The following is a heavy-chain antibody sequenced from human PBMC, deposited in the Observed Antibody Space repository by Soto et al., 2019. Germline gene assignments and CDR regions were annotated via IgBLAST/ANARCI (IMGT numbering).Heavy chain of an antibody. CDR1: GYIFVNYG. J-gene: IGHJ6*02. Sequence: QVQLVQSGDEVRKPGSSVKVSCKASGYIFVNYGIAWVRQAPGQGLEWMGWISPYSGNTHYASKVQGRLTMTTDTFSSSAYMDLGRLTSDDTVVHSCALVYNYVIPTSQDVWGQGTTGTVSS. D-gene: IGHD3-16*01. CDR2: ISPYSGNT. V-gene: IGHV1-18*01. CDR3: ALVYNYVIPTSQDV.